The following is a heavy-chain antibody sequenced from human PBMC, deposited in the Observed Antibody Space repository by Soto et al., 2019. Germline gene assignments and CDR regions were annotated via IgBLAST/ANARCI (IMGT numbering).Heavy chain of an antibody. V-gene: IGHV4-30-4*01. J-gene: IGHJ4*02. Sequence: ASETLSLTCTVSGGSISSGDYYWSWIRQPPGKGLEWIGYIYYSGSTYYNPSLKSRVTISVDTSKNQFSLKLSSVTAADTAVYYCARVGYYDSSGYLDYWGQGTLVTVSS. CDR3: ARVGYYDSSGYLDY. D-gene: IGHD3-22*01. CDR2: IYYSGST. CDR1: GGSISSGDYY.